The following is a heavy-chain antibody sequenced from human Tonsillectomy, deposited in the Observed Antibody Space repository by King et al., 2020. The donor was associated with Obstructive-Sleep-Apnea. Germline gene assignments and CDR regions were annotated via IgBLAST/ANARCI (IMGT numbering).Heavy chain of an antibody. D-gene: IGHD1-1*01. CDR1: GGSITNYY. CDR3: ARWNEGFDY. CDR2: IYYSVIN. V-gene: IGHV4-59*08. J-gene: IGHJ4*02. Sequence: VQLQESGPGLVRPSETLSLTCTVPGGSITNYYWGWIRQPPGKGLEWIGYIYYSVINDYNPALRGRVTLSVDTSKNQLSLRVTSVTAADTAEYFCARWNEGFDYWGQGTLVTVSS.